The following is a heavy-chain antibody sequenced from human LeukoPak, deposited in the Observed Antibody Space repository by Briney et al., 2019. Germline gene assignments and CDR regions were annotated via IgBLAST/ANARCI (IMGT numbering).Heavy chain of an antibody. CDR2: ISGSGGST. CDR1: EFIFSNYG. CDR3: AKEGTGILDY. D-gene: IGHD7-27*01. J-gene: IGHJ4*02. Sequence: GGSLRLSCAASEFIFSNYGMSWVRQAPGKGLEWVSVISGSGGSTYYADSVKGRFTISRDNSKNTLYLQMNSLRAEDTAVYYCAKEGTGILDYWGQGTLVTVSS. V-gene: IGHV3-23*01.